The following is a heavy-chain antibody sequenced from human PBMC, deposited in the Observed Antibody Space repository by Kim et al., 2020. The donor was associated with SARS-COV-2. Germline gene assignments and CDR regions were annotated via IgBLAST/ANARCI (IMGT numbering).Heavy chain of an antibody. J-gene: IGHJ6*02. Sequence: ASVKVSCKVSGYTLTELSMHWVRQAPGKGLEWMGGFDPEDGETIYAQKLQGRVTMTEDTSTDTAYMELSSLRSEDTAVYYCATLGGLRLYSGALNYYYGMDVWGQGTTVTVSS. CDR3: ATLGGLRLYSGALNYYYGMDV. CDR2: FDPEDGET. D-gene: IGHD2-8*01. CDR1: GYTLTELS. V-gene: IGHV1-24*01.